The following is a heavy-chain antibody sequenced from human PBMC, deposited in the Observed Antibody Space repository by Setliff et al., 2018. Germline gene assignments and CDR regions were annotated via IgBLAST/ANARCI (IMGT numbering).Heavy chain of an antibody. CDR3: ARGRIAAAPYYFDY. D-gene: IGHD6-13*01. Sequence: PSETLSLTCAVYGGSFSGYYWSWIRQPPGKGLEWIGEINHSGSTNYNPSLKSRVTISVDTSKNQFSLKLSSVTAADTAVYYCARGRIAAAPYYFDYWGQGTLVTVSS. V-gene: IGHV4-34*01. CDR1: GGSFSGYY. CDR2: INHSGST. J-gene: IGHJ4*02.